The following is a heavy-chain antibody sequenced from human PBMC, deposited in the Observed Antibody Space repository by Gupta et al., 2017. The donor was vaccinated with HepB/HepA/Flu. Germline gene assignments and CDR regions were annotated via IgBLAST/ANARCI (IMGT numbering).Heavy chain of an antibody. D-gene: IGHD6-13*01. Sequence: QVQLQQWGAGLLKPSETLSLTCAVYGGSFSGYYWSWIRQPPGKGLEWIGEINHSGSTNYNPSLKSRVTISVDTSKNQFSLKLSSVTAADTAVYYCARGRWYSSSWYGDDYYYYMDVWGKGTTVTVSS. CDR2: INHSGST. J-gene: IGHJ6*03. V-gene: IGHV4-34*01. CDR1: GGSFSGYY. CDR3: ARGRWYSSSWYGDDYYYYMDV.